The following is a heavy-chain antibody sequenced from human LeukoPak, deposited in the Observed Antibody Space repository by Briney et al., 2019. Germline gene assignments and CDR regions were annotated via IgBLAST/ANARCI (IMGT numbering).Heavy chain of an antibody. CDR3: ARRGRVSEYFDS. CDR1: GYSFTSYW. Sequence: GESLKTSCKGSGYSFTSYWIAWVRQMPGRGLEWMGFIYPGESDTRYSTSFQGQVTISADKSISTAYLQWSSLKASDSAIYYCARRGRVSEYFDSWGQGTLVAVSS. CDR2: IYPGESDT. J-gene: IGHJ4*02. V-gene: IGHV5-51*01. D-gene: IGHD2-21*01.